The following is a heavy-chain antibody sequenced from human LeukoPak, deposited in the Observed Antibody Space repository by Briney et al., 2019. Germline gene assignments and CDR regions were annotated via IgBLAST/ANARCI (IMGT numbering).Heavy chain of an antibody. V-gene: IGHV3-53*01. D-gene: IGHD5-18*01. CDR1: DFSVTDNY. CDR2: IYSGGST. CDR3: ARDYTYGVDY. Sequence: GGPLRLSCAASDFSVTDNYMSWVRQPPGKGLEWVSVIYSGGSTYYADSVKGRFTISRDNSKNTLYLQMYSLRAEDTAVYYCARDYTYGVDYWGQGTLVTVSS. J-gene: IGHJ4*02.